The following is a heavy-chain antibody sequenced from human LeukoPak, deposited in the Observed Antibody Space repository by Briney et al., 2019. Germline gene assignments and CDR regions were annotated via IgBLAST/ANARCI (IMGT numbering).Heavy chain of an antibody. CDR1: GYTFTSYY. D-gene: IGHD1-26*01. J-gene: IGHJ4*02. CDR3: ARDRQGELTFDY. CDR2: INPGGGST. V-gene: IGHV1-46*01. Sequence: ASVKVSCKASGYTFTSYYMHWVRQAPGQGLEWMGIINPGGGSTSYAQKFQGRVTMTTDTSTSTAYMELRSLRSDDTAVYYCARDRQGELTFDYWGQGTLVTVSS.